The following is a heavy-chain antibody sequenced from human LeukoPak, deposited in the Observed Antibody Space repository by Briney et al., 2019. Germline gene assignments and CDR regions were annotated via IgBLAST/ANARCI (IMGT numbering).Heavy chain of an antibody. CDR2: IYYSGST. J-gene: IGHJ3*02. D-gene: IGHD2-15*01. CDR1: GGSISSGDYY. CDR3: ARDHGDIVVADAFDI. V-gene: IGHV4-30-4*01. Sequence: PSETLSLTCTVSGGSISSGDYYWSWIRQPPGKGLEWIGYIYYSGSTYHNPSLKSRVTISVDTSKNQFSLKLSSVTAADTAVYYCARDHGDIVVADAFDIWGQGTMVTVSS.